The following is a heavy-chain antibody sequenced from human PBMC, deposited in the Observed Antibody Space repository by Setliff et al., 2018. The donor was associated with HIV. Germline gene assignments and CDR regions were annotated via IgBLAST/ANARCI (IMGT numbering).Heavy chain of an antibody. Sequence: SETLSLTCSVSGGSISSYYWNWIRQPAGKGLEWIGRIFSSGTTNYNPSLQSRITLSVDTSKNQFSLKLNSVTAADTAVYYCAREGWSDHYYYYMDVWDKGTTVTVSS. CDR1: GGSISSYY. CDR3: AREGWSDHYYYYMDV. J-gene: IGHJ6*03. V-gene: IGHV4-4*07. CDR2: IFSSGTT. D-gene: IGHD2-15*01.